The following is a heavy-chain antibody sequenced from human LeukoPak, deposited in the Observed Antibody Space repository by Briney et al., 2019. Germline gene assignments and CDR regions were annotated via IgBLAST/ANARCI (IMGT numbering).Heavy chain of an antibody. CDR1: GDSVSNGNYY. V-gene: IGHV4-61*03. J-gene: IGHJ5*02. D-gene: IGHD2-2*01. Sequence: SETLSLTCTVSGDSVSNGNYYWSWLRQPPGKALEWIGYIYYTGKTYYNPSLEGRVTILVDTSRNHFSVKLSSVTAADTTVYYCARLQYCSGTSCYWFDPWGQGTLVTVSS. CDR2: IYYTGKT. CDR3: ARLQYCSGTSCYWFDP.